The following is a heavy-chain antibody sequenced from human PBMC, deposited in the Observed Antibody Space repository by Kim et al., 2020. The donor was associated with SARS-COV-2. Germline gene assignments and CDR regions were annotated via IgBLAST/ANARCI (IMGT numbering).Heavy chain of an antibody. CDR1: GFPFSSYS. J-gene: IGHJ4*02. D-gene: IGHD3-3*01. CDR3: ARGFSDVWSLFDY. CDR2: IRSSSSLI. Sequence: GGSLRLSCAGSGFPFSSYSMNWVRQAPGKGLEWVSYIRSSSSLIYYADSVKGRFTISRDNAKNSLYLQMNSLRDEDTAIYYCARGFSDVWSLFDYWGQGILVTVSS. V-gene: IGHV3-48*02.